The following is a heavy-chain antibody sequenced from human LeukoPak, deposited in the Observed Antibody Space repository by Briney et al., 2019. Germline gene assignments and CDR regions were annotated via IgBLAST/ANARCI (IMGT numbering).Heavy chain of an antibody. CDR1: GFTFSSYG. Sequence: GGSLRLSCADYGFTFSSYGMHWVSQPPGKGLEWVAVISYDGNNKYYADSVKGRFTISRDNSKNTLYMQMNSLRAEDTAVYYCARDPKGHRSGGICYLYDFDFWGQGTLVTVSS. CDR3: ARDPKGHRSGGICYLYDFDF. CDR2: ISYDGNNK. J-gene: IGHJ4*02. V-gene: IGHV3-30-3*01. D-gene: IGHD2-15*01.